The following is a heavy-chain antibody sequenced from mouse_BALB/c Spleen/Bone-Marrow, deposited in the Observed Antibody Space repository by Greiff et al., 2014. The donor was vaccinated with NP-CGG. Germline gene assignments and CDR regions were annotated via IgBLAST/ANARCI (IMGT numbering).Heavy chain of an antibody. CDR2: IDPENGDT. CDR1: GFNIKDYY. CDR3: NEREAMDY. J-gene: IGHJ4*01. Sequence: EVQLQQSGAELVRSGASVKLSCTASGFNIKDYYMHWVKQRPEQGLEWIGWIDPENGDTEYAPKFQGKATMTADTSSNTAYLQLSSVTSEDTAVYYCNEREAMDYWGQGTPVTVSS. V-gene: IGHV14-4*02.